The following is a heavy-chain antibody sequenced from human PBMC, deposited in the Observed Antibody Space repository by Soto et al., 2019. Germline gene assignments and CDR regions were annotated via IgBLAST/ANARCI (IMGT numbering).Heavy chain of an antibody. D-gene: IGHD6-13*01. Sequence: GESLKISCKGSGYSFTSYWIGWVRQMPGKGLEWMGIIYPGDSDTRYSPSFQGQVTISADKSISTAYLQWSSLKASDTAMYYCARQALRIAAAGEGEFDYWGQGTLVTVSS. CDR3: ARQALRIAAAGEGEFDY. J-gene: IGHJ4*02. CDR2: IYPGDSDT. V-gene: IGHV5-51*01. CDR1: GYSFTSYW.